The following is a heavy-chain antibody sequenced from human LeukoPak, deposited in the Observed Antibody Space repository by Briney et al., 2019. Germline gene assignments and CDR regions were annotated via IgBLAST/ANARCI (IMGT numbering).Heavy chain of an antibody. CDR1: GYTFTSYA. V-gene: IGHV1-3*01. CDR2: INAGNGNT. D-gene: IGHD2-2*01. J-gene: IGHJ4*02. Sequence: GASVKVSCKASGYTFTSYAMHWVRQAPGQRLEWMGWINAGNGNTKYSQKFQGRVTITRDTSASTAYMELSSLRSEDTAVYYCARVWWPRYCSSTSCSSTLDYWGQGTLVTVSS. CDR3: ARVWWPRYCSSTSCSSTLDY.